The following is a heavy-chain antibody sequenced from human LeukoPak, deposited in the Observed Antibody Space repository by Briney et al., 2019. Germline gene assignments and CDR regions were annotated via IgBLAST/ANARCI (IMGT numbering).Heavy chain of an antibody. J-gene: IGHJ6*04. CDR1: GYTSPNYA. V-gene: IGHV1-18*01. CDR2: VSAYNGDT. D-gene: IGHD6-13*01. CDR3: ATGTSRWDYFYYGMDV. Sequence: ASVNVSCKVFGYTSPNYAVSWVRQAPGQGLEWMGWVSAYNGDTKYTQNLQDRVTMVRDTSTSTAYMALSSLRSDDTAVHFCATGTSRWDYFYYGMDVWGKGTTVTVSS.